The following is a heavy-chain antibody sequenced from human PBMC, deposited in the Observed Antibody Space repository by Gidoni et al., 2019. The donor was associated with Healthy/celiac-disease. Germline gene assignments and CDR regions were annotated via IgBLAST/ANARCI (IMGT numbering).Heavy chain of an antibody. D-gene: IGHD3-10*01. CDR3: AISPKLAWSITMVRGVPGWDWFDP. Sequence: EVQLVQSGAEVKKPGESLRISCKGSGYSFTSSWISWVRQMPGKGLEWMGRIDPSDSYTNYSPSFQGHVTISADKSISTAYLQWSSLKASDTAMYYCAISPKLAWSITMVRGVPGWDWFDPWGQGTLVTVSS. CDR2: IDPSDSYT. CDR1: GYSFTSSW. V-gene: IGHV5-10-1*03. J-gene: IGHJ5*02.